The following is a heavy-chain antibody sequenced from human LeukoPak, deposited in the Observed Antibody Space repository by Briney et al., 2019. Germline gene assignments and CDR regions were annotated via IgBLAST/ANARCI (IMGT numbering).Heavy chain of an antibody. V-gene: IGHV1-2*06. Sequence: ASVKVSCKASGYTFTGYYIHWVRQAPGQGLEWKGRINPNSGGTNYAQKFQGRVTMTRDTSISTAYMELSRLRSDDTAVYYCAREAVASYFDYWGQGTLVTVSS. CDR2: INPNSGGT. CDR1: GYTFTGYY. J-gene: IGHJ4*02. CDR3: AREAVASYFDY. D-gene: IGHD6-19*01.